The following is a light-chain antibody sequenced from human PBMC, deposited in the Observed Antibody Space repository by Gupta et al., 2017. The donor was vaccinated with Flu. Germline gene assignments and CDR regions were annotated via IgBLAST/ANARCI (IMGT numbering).Light chain of an antibody. J-gene: IGKJ5*01. CDR1: QSVSSSF. CDR2: GAS. CDR3: QRDGTSSDT. Sequence: EIVLTQSPGTLSLSPGERATLSCRASQSVSSSFLAWYQQKPGQAPRLLIYGASSRATGIPDRFSGSGSGTDFTLTISRLEPEDFAVYYCQRDGTSSDTFGQGTRLDIK. V-gene: IGKV3-20*01.